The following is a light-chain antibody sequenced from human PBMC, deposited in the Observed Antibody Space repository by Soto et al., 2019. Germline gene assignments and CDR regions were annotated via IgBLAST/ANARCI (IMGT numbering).Light chain of an antibody. V-gene: IGKV3-20*01. Sequence: EVVLTQSPGTLSLSPGERATLSCRASQSVTNNYLAWYQQRPGQAPRLLIFGSSDRATGIPDGFSGSGSGPGFPLTFSRLEPEDFAVYYCHQYGSSPPYTFGQGTKLEIK. CDR1: QSVTNNY. CDR3: HQYGSSPPYT. J-gene: IGKJ2*01. CDR2: GSS.